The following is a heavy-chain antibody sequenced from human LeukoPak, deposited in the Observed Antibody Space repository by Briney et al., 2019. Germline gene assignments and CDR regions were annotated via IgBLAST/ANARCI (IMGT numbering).Heavy chain of an antibody. J-gene: IGHJ3*02. Sequence: GGSLRLSCAASGFTFTSYEMNWVRQAPGKGLEWVSYISSSGGTIYYPDSVKGRFTISRDNAKNSLYLQMNSLGAEDTAVYYCAREYAGTQRITMIVGKGPRGAFDIWGQGTMVTVSS. V-gene: IGHV3-48*03. D-gene: IGHD3-22*01. CDR3: AREYAGTQRITMIVGKGPRGAFDI. CDR2: ISSSGGTI. CDR1: GFTFTSYE.